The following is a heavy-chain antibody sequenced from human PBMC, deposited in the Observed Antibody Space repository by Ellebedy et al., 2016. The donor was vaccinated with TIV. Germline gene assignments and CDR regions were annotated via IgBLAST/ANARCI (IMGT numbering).Heavy chain of an antibody. J-gene: IGHJ4*02. V-gene: IGHV3-30-3*01. CDR2: ISYDGSNK. CDR1: GFTFISYA. D-gene: IGHD6-13*01. CDR3: ARVKAAVLFDY. Sequence: GGSLRLXCAASGFTFISYAMHWVRQAPGKGLEWVAVISYDGSNKYYADSVKGRFTISRDNSKNTLYLQMNSLRAEDTAVYYCARVKAAVLFDYWGQGTLVTVSS.